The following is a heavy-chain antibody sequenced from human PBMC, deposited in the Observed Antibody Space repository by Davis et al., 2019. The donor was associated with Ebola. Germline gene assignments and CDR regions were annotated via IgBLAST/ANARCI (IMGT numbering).Heavy chain of an antibody. D-gene: IGHD3-9*01. CDR1: GFTFTNYA. CDR2: ISGSGGGT. J-gene: IGHJ4*02. CDR3: AKDRHDILTAYHYYFHY. V-gene: IGHV3-23*01. Sequence: GESLKISCAASGFTFTNYAMSWVRQAPGKGLEWVSAISGSGGGTYYADSVKGRFTISRDNSKNTLSLRMNSLRAEDTAVYYCAKDRHDILTAYHYYFHYWGQGTLVTVSS.